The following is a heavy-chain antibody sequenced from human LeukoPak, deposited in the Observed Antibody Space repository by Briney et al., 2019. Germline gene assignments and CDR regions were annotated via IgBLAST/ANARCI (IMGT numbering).Heavy chain of an antibody. CDR1: GGSISSSSYY. CDR2: MYYSGAA. V-gene: IGHV4-39*01. Sequence: SETLSLTCTVSGGSISSSSYYWGWTRHPPGKGLEWFGSMYYSGAAYFNPSLKSRVTISVDTSKNQFSLKLISVTAADTAVYYCARYIGGSGTYYFDHWGQGTLVTVSS. CDR3: ARYIGGSGTYYFDH. D-gene: IGHD1-26*01. J-gene: IGHJ4*02.